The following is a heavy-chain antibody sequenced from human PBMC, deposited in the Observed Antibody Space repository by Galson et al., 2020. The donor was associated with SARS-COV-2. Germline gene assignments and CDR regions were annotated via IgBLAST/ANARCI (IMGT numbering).Heavy chain of an antibody. Sequence: HGESLKISCKGSGYSFTSYWISWVRQMPGKGLEWMGRIDPSDSYTNYSPSFQGHVTISADKSISTAYLQWSSLKASDTAMYYCASFPYSSSSFDYWGQGTLVTVST. CDR1: GYSFTSYW. CDR3: ASFPYSSSSFDY. D-gene: IGHD6-6*01. V-gene: IGHV5-10-1*01. J-gene: IGHJ4*02. CDR2: IDPSDSYT.